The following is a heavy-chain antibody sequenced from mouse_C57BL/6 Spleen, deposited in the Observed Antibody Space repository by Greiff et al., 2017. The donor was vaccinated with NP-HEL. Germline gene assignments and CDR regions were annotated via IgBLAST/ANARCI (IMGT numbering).Heavy chain of an antibody. CDR3: ARHEGFTTVVAHYAMDY. D-gene: IGHD1-1*01. CDR1: GYTFTEYT. CDR2: FYPGSGSI. Sequence: VKLQESGAELVKPGASVKLSCKASGYTFTEYTIHWVKQRSGQGLEWIGWFYPGSGSIKYNEKFKDKATLTADKSSSTVYMELSRLTSEDSAVYFCARHEGFTTVVAHYAMDYWGQGTSVTVSS. V-gene: IGHV1-62-2*01. J-gene: IGHJ4*01.